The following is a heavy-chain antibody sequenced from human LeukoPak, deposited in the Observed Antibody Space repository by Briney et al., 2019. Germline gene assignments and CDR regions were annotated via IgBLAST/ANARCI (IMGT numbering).Heavy chain of an antibody. J-gene: IGHJ4*02. CDR3: ERAASYSSGWFLYFDY. D-gene: IGHD6-19*01. V-gene: IGHV4-4*07. CDR2: IYTSGST. Sequence: SETLSLTCTVSGGSISSYYWSWIRQPAGKGLEWIGRIYTSGSTNYNPSLKSRVTMSVDTSKNQFSLKLSSVTAADTAGSYCERAASYSSGWFLYFDYWGREPLVTVS. CDR1: GGSISSYY.